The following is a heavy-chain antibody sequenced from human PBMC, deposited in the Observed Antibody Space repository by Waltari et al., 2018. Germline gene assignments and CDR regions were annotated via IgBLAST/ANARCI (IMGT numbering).Heavy chain of an antibody. CDR3: ARDRGRGIYLDS. Sequence: QLQLQQSGPGLVKPSESLSPTCTVSGDSMSSRYWWSWVRQSRGKGLEWIGQINRSGRTNYHPAFETRVIVSIDTSNNQFSLKFPSATAADTAVYYCARDRGRGIYLDSWGQGTLVTVSP. V-gene: IGHV4-4*02. CDR2: INRSGRT. J-gene: IGHJ4*02. CDR1: GDSMSSRYW. D-gene: IGHD2-15*01.